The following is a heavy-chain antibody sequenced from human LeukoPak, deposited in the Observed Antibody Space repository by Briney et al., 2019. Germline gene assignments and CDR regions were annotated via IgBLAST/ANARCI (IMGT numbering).Heavy chain of an antibody. CDR2: IYYSGST. Sequence: SETLSLTCTVSGGSISSSSYYWGWIRQPPGKGLEWIGSIYYSGSTYYNPSLKSRVTISVDTSKNQFSLKLSSVTAADTAVYYCARVRREIEMATIQGYYYYMDVWGKGTTVTVSS. CDR3: ARVRREIEMATIQGYYYYMDV. D-gene: IGHD5-24*01. J-gene: IGHJ6*03. V-gene: IGHV4-39*07. CDR1: GGSISSSSYY.